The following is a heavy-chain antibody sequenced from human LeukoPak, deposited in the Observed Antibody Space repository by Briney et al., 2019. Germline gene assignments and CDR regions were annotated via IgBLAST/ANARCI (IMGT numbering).Heavy chain of an antibody. CDR3: ARVPSFWSGYYADY. V-gene: IGHV3-21*01. Sequence: PGGSLTLSCAASGHHLSTHAFNWLRQSPGGGLEWFSYISRNSIHIYYGDSVKGRFTISRDNAKNSVFLEMNRLRAEDTAVYYCARVPSFWSGYYADYWGQGTLVTVSS. J-gene: IGHJ4*02. CDR1: GHHLSTHA. D-gene: IGHD3-3*01. CDR2: ISRNSIHI.